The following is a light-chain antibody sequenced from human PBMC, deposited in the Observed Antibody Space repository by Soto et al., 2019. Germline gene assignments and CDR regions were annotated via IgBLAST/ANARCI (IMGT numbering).Light chain of an antibody. CDR1: SSDIGTYNF. V-gene: IGLV2-14*01. CDR2: EVS. CDR3: SSYAATSTPV. J-gene: IGLJ3*02. Sequence: QSVLTQPASVSGSPGQSITMSCTGSSSDIGTYNFVSWYQQHAGKAPRLILYEVSNRPSGVSSRFSGSKSGDSASLTISGLQPEDEAPYYCSSYAATSTPVFGGGTKLTVL.